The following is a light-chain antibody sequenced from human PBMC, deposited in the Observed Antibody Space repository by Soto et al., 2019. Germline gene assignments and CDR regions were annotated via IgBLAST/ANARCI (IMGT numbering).Light chain of an antibody. V-gene: IGLV2-14*01. CDR3: SSYTSSSTYV. CDR2: EVS. CDR1: SSDVGGYNY. J-gene: IGLJ1*01. Sequence: SVLTQPASVSGSPGQSITISCTGTSSDVGGYNYVSWYQQHPGNAPKLMIYEVSNRPSGVSNRFSGSKSGNTASLTISGLQAEDEADYYCSSYTSSSTYVFGTGTKVTVL.